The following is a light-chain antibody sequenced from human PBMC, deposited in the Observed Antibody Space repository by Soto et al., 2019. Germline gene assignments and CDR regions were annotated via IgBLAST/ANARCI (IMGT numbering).Light chain of an antibody. Sequence: DIQMTQSPSSRYGSFGDRVTMTCRASQGIRKDLAWYQQKSGKAPKLLIYATCSLQSGVPSRFSGSGSGTDFTLTISSLQPEDFATYYCQQSYSTPPGTFGQGTKVDIK. CDR1: QGIRKD. J-gene: IGKJ1*01. CDR3: QQSYSTPPGT. V-gene: IGKV1-39*01. CDR2: ATC.